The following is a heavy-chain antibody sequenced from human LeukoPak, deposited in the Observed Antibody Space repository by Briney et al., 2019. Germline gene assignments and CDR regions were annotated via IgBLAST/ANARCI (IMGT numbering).Heavy chain of an antibody. CDR1: GFTFSDYW. CDR3: AKVKVAATDYFDY. Sequence: GGSLRLSCAASGFTFSDYWIHWVRQAPGKGLVWVSRINTDGSITNYADSVKGRFSISRDNAKNTLYLQMSSLRAEDTAVYYCAKVKVAATDYFDYWGQGTLVTVSS. J-gene: IGHJ4*02. CDR2: INTDGSIT. D-gene: IGHD2-15*01. V-gene: IGHV3-74*01.